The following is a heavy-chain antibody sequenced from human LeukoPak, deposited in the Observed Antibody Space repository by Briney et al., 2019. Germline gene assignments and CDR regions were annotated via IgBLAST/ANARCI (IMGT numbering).Heavy chain of an antibody. CDR1: GGSISSYY. V-gene: IGHV4-59*01. CDR2: IYYSGST. CDR3: ARATQQLVPPYYYYMDV. D-gene: IGHD6-13*01. J-gene: IGHJ6*03. Sequence: PSETLSLTCTVSGGSISSYYWSWIRQPPGKGLEWIGYIYYSGSTNYNPSLKSRVTISVDTSENQFSLKLSSVTAADTAVYYCARATQQLVPPYYYYMDVWGKGTTVTVSS.